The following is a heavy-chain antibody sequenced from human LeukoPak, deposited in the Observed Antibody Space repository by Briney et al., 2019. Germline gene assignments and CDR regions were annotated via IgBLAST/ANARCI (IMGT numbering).Heavy chain of an antibody. V-gene: IGHV3-30-3*01. CDR2: ISYDGSNK. CDR1: GFTFSSYA. J-gene: IGHJ4*02. CDR3: APSWGYYDSSGYFDY. D-gene: IGHD3-22*01. Sequence: GGSLRLSCAASGFTFSSYAMHWFRQAPGKGLEWVAVISYDGSNKYYADSVKGRFTISRDNSKNTLYLQMNSLRAEDTAVYYCAPSWGYYDSSGYFDYWGQGTLVTVSS.